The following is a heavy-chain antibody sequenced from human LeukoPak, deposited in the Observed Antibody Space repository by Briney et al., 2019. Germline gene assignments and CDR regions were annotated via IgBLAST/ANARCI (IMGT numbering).Heavy chain of an antibody. CDR1: GFTFSSYS. CDR3: ASLYDRSGYSNGK. CDR2: ISSSSSYI. D-gene: IGHD3-22*01. J-gene: IGHJ4*02. Sequence: GGSLRLSCAASGFTFSSYSMNWVRQAPGKGLEWVSSISSSSSYIYYADSVKGRFTISRDNAKNSLYLQMNSLRAEDTAVYYCASLYDRSGYSNGKWGQGTLVTVLS. V-gene: IGHV3-21*01.